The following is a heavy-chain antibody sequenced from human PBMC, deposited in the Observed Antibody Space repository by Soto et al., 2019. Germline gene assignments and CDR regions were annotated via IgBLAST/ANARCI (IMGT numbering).Heavy chain of an antibody. CDR3: ARDLVYYYDRSGYSYFDY. Sequence: QVQLVQSGAEVKKPGASVKVSCKASGYTLTSYGISWVRQAPGQGLEWMGWISAYNGNTNYAQKLQGRVTMTTDTSTSTAYMELRILRSDDTAVYYCARDLVYYYDRSGYSYFDYWGQGTLVTVSS. D-gene: IGHD3-22*01. CDR2: ISAYNGNT. CDR1: GYTLTSYG. J-gene: IGHJ4*02. V-gene: IGHV1-18*01.